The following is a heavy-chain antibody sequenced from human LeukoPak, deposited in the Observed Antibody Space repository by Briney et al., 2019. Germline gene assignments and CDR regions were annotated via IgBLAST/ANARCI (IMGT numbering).Heavy chain of an antibody. CDR2: INPNSGGT. CDR3: ARGEDYVWGSYLIDY. J-gene: IGHJ4*02. V-gene: IGHV1-2*02. CDR1: GYTFTGYY. D-gene: IGHD3-16*02. Sequence: ASVKVSCKAPGYTFTGYYMHWVRQAPRQGLEWMGWINPNSGGTNYAQKFQGRVTMTRDTSISTAYMELSRLRSDDTAVYYCARGEDYVWGSYLIDYWGQGTLVTVSS.